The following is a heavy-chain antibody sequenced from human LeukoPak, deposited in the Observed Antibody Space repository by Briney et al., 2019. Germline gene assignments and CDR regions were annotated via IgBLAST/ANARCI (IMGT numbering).Heavy chain of an antibody. Sequence: SGTLSLTCAVSGGSISSSNWWSWVRQPPGKGLEWIGEIYHSGSTNYNPSLKSRVTISVDKSKNQFPLKLSSVTAADTAVYYCARDPGSYNWNYGVMDVWGQGTTVTVSS. CDR1: GGSISSSNW. D-gene: IGHD1-7*01. V-gene: IGHV4-4*02. CDR3: ARDPGSYNWNYGVMDV. J-gene: IGHJ6*02. CDR2: IYHSGST.